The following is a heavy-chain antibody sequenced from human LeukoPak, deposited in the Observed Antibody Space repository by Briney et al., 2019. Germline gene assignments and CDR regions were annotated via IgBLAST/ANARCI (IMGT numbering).Heavy chain of an antibody. V-gene: IGHV1-58*02. J-gene: IGHJ5*02. CDR1: GFTFTSSA. Sequence: SVKVSCKASGFTFTSSAMQWVRQARGQRLEWIGWIVVGSGNTNYAQKFQERVTITRDMSTSTAYMELSSPRSEDTAVYYCAADLYSSGWFIHWGQGTLVTVSS. CDR3: AADLYSSGWFIH. D-gene: IGHD6-19*01. CDR2: IVVGSGNT.